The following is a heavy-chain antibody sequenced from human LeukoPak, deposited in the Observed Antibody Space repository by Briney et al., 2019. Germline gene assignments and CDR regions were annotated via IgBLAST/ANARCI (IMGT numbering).Heavy chain of an antibody. D-gene: IGHD2-2*01. CDR2: ISRSSSYI. J-gene: IGHJ5*02. CDR1: RFTFRSYS. Sequence: GGSLRLSCAASRFTFRSYSMNWVGQAPGKGLEWVSSISRSSSYIYYADSVKGRFTISIDNAKNSLYLQMNSLSAEDTAVYYCASSSMISPKGFDPWGQGTLVTVSS. CDR3: ASSSMISPKGFDP. V-gene: IGHV3-21*01.